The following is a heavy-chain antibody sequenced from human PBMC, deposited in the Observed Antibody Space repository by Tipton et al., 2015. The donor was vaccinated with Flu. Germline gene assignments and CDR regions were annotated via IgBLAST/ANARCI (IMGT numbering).Heavy chain of an antibody. Sequence: TLSLTCAVSGGSFTGYYWSWVRQPPGKGLEWIGEISHRGSTNYNPSLKSRVTISVDMSKNHFSLRLTSVTAADTAVYFCARVGIAAVRASDYWGQGTLVTVSS. D-gene: IGHD6-13*01. CDR2: ISHRGST. J-gene: IGHJ4*02. V-gene: IGHV4-34*01. CDR3: ARVGIAAVRASDY. CDR1: GGSFTGYY.